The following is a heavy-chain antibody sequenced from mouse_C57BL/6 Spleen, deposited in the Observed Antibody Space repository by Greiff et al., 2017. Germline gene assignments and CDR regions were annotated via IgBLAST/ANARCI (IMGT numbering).Heavy chain of an antibody. V-gene: IGHV5-6*01. J-gene: IGHJ2*01. D-gene: IGHD2-1*01. CDR2: IRSGGSYT. Sequence: EVKLVESGGDLVKPGGSLKLSCAASGFTFSSYGMSWVRQTPDKRLEWVATIRSGGSYTYYPDSVKGRFTISRDNAKNTLYLQMSSLKSEDTAMYYCARQRDGNYYFDYWGQGTTLTVSS. CDR3: ARQRDGNYYFDY. CDR1: GFTFSSYG.